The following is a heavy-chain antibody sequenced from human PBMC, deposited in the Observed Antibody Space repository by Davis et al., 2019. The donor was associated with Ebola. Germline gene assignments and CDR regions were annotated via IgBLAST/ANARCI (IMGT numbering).Heavy chain of an antibody. J-gene: IGHJ4*02. Sequence: GESLKISCAASGFTLSGYSMNWVRQAPGKGLEWVSYISSNSRTTYYADSVKGRFTISRDNAKNSLYLQMSSRKDEDTAVYYCARVGFRCSCDDLWGQGSLVTVSS. CDR3: ARVGFRCSCDDL. CDR1: GFTLSGYS. CDR2: ISSNSRTT. D-gene: IGHD4/OR15-4a*01. V-gene: IGHV3-48*02.